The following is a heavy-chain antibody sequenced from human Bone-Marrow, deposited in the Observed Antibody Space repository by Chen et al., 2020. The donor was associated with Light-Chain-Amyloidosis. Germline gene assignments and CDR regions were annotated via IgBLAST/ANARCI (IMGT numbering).Heavy chain of an antibody. J-gene: IGHJ4*02. D-gene: IGHD2-21*01. CDR3: ASDGGLVVVEAAV. CDR2: IKSESDGGTT. V-gene: IGHV3-15*01. Sequence: EVRLVESGGGVVKPGGSLRLSCEASGFSFSNAWVTWVRQAPGKGLEWLGRIKSESDGGTTAFAASVQGGFGISRDQTRNTVYLQMSSLKSDDTAIYYCASDGGLVVVEAAVWGQGTQVTVSS. CDR1: GFSFSNAW.